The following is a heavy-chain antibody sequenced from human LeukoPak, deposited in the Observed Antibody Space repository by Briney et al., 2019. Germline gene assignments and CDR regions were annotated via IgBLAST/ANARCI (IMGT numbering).Heavy chain of an antibody. D-gene: IGHD3-9*01. CDR3: ARDRGIRYFDWLPVDAFDI. J-gene: IGHJ3*02. Sequence: ASVKVSCEASGYTFTSYAMNWVRQAPGQGLEWMGRINTNTGNPTYAQGFTGRFVFSLDTSVSTAYLQISSLKAEDTAVYYCARDRGIRYFDWLPVDAFDIWGQGTMVTVSS. CDR1: GYTFTSYA. CDR2: INTNTGNP. V-gene: IGHV7-4-1*02.